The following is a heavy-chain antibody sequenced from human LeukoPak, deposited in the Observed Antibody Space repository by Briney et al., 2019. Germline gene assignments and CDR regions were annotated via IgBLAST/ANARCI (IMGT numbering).Heavy chain of an antibody. CDR1: GGSISSSSYY. CDR2: IYYSGST. D-gene: IGHD3/OR15-3a*01. Sequence: SETLSLTCTVSGGSISSSSYYWGWIRQPPGKGLEWIGSIYYSGSTYYNPSLKSRVTISVDTSKNQFSLKLSSVTAADTAVHYCASPGWSKYFGTPMPAYYGGQGTLVTVSS. V-gene: IGHV4-39*01. CDR3: ASPGWSKYFGTPMPAYY. J-gene: IGHJ4*02.